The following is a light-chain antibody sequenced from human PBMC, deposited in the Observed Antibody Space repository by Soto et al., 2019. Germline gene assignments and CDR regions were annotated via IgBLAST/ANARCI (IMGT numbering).Light chain of an antibody. J-gene: IGKJ4*01. V-gene: IGKV3-15*01. Sequence: EIVMTQSPATLSVSPGERATLSCRASQNVNSNLAWYQQKPCQAPRLLIYGASTRATGIPARFSGSGSGTEFTLTISSLQSEDFAVYYCQQYNNWPLAFGGGTRVEIK. CDR3: QQYNNWPLA. CDR1: QNVNSN. CDR2: GAS.